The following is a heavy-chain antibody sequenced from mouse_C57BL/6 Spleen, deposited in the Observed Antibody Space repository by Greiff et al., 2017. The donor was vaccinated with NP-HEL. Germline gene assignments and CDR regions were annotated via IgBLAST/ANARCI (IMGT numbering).Heavy chain of an antibody. Sequence: EVKLVQSGGGLVKPGGSLKLSCAASGFTFSDYGMNWVHQAPEKGLEWVAYIRRGGGNIYYADTVKGRVTISRDNATNTVYLQITSLTSADTALDYCARWGDDLYYYAMDYWGQGTSVTVSS. J-gene: IGHJ4*01. D-gene: IGHD2-13*01. CDR3: ARWGDDLYYYAMDY. CDR2: IRRGGGNI. V-gene: IGHV5-17*01. CDR1: GFTFSDYG.